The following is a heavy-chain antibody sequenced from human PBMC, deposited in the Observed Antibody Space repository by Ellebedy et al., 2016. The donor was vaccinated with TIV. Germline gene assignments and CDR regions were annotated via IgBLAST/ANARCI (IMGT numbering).Heavy chain of an antibody. Sequence: MPSETLSLTCTVPGGSISSYYWSWIRQPPGKGLEWIGYIYYSGSTNYNPSLKSRVTISVDTSKNQFSLKLSSVTAADTAVYYCARDRVPHWFDPWGQGTLVTVSS. J-gene: IGHJ5*02. V-gene: IGHV4-59*01. CDR3: ARDRVPHWFDP. D-gene: IGHD3-10*01. CDR2: IYYSGST. CDR1: GGSISSYY.